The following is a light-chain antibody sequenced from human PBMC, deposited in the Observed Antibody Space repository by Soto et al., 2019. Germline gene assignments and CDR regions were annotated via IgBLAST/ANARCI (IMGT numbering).Light chain of an antibody. CDR1: QSVTSTY. CDR3: QQYGSSIQT. V-gene: IGKV3-20*01. CDR2: GAS. Sequence: IVLTQSPGTLSFSPGERATLSYRASQSVTSTYFAWYQQKPGQAPRLLIYGASSRATGIPDRFSGSGSGTDFTLTISRLEPEDFAVYYCQQYGSSIQTFGQGTKVDIK. J-gene: IGKJ1*01.